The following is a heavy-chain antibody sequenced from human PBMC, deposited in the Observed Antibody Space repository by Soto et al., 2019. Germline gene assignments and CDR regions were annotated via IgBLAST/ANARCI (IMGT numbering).Heavy chain of an antibody. Sequence: EVQLVESGGGLVKPGGSLRLSCAASGFTFSSYSMNWVRQAPGKGLEWVSSISSSSSYIYYADSEKGRFTISRDNAKNSLYLQMNSLRAEDTAVYYCARDYYYDSPAPGLCDYWGQGTLVTVSS. CDR2: ISSSSSYI. J-gene: IGHJ4*02. V-gene: IGHV3-21*01. CDR1: GFTFSSYS. D-gene: IGHD3-22*01. CDR3: ARDYYYDSPAPGLCDY.